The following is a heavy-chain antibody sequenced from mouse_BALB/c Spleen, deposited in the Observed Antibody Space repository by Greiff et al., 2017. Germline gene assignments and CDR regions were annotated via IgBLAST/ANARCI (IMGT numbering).Heavy chain of an antibody. D-gene: IGHD2-3*01. Sequence: EVKLVESGGGLVKPGGSLKLSCAASGFAFSSYDMSWVRQTPEKRLEWVAYISSGGGSTYYPDTVKGRFTISRDNAKNTLYLQMSSLKSEDTAMYYCARHDGYAFDYWGQGTTLTVSS. CDR1: GFAFSSYD. CDR3: ARHDGYAFDY. CDR2: ISSGGGST. J-gene: IGHJ2*01. V-gene: IGHV5-12-1*01.